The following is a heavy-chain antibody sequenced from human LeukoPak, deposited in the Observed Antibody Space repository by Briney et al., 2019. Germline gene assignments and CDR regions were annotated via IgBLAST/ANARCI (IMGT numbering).Heavy chain of an antibody. CDR3: ARDAPDDAFDM. D-gene: IGHD1-14*01. V-gene: IGHV3-7*01. CDR2: IKQDGSAK. J-gene: IGHJ3*02. CDR1: GFTFRTYA. Sequence: PGRSLRLSCAASGFTFRTYAMSWVRQAPGKGLEWVANIKQDGSAKNYVDSVKGRFTISRDNAKNSLYLQMNSLRAEDTAVYYCARDAPDDAFDMWGQGTMVTVSS.